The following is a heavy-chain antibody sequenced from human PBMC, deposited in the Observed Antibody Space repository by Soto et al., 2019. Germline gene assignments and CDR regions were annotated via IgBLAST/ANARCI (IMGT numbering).Heavy chain of an antibody. CDR3: ARDPGTGYYDSSGYYYD. Sequence: GGSLRLSCAASGFTLGSYWMHWVRQAPGKGLVWVSRINSDGSSTSYADSVKGRFTISRDNAKNTLYLQMNSLRAEDTAVYYCARDPGTGYYDSSGYYYDWGQGT. V-gene: IGHV3-74*01. CDR1: GFTLGSYW. CDR2: INSDGSST. J-gene: IGHJ4*02. D-gene: IGHD3-22*01.